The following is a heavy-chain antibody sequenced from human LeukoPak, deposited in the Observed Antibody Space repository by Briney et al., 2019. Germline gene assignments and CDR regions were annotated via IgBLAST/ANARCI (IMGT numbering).Heavy chain of an antibody. J-gene: IGHJ4*02. CDR1: GFTFRTCS. CDR3: ASGTIVGARGADN. D-gene: IGHD1-26*01. Sequence: GGSLRLSCAASGFTFRTCSMQWVRQAPGQALEWVSSISGSSYHIYYADSVKGRFTISRDNANNLLYLQMNSLRAEDTAVYYCASGTIVGARGADNWGQGTLVTVSS. CDR2: ISGSSYHI. V-gene: IGHV3-21*01.